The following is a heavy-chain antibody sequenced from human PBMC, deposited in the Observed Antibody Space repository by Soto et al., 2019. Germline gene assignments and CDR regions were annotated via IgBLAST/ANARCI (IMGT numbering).Heavy chain of an antibody. D-gene: IGHD6-19*01. CDR3: ARDQPPIAVAGLDAFDI. J-gene: IGHJ3*02. V-gene: IGHV6-1*01. CDR2: TYYRSKWYN. Sequence: SQTLSLTCAISGDSVSSNSAAWNWIRQSPSRGLEWLGRTYYRSKWYNDYAVSVKSRITINPDTSKNQFSLQLNSVTPEDTAVYYCARDQPPIAVAGLDAFDIWGQGTMVTVSS. CDR1: GDSVSSNSAA.